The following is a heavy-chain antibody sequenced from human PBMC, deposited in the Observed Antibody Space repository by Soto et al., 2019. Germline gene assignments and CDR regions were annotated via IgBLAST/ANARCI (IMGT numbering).Heavy chain of an antibody. J-gene: IGHJ3*02. Sequence: AVSGGSISSGGYSWSWIRQPPGKGLEWIGYIYHSGSTYYNPSLKSRVTISLDRSKNQFFLKLSSVTAADTAVYYCARAPYVMDAFDIWGQGTMVTVSS. CDR2: IYHSGST. V-gene: IGHV4-30-2*01. CDR3: ARAPYVMDAFDI. D-gene: IGHD3-10*02. CDR1: GGSISSGGYS.